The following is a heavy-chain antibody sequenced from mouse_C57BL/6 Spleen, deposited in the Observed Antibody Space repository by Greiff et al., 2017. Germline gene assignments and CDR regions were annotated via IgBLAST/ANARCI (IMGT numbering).Heavy chain of an antibody. J-gene: IGHJ2*01. D-gene: IGHD1-1*01. CDR3: ARRDYYGSTYGGYFAY. CDR1: GYTFTSYD. Sequence: QVQLQQSGPELVKPGASVQLSCKASGYTFTSYDINWVKQRPGQGLEWIGWIYPRDGSTKYNEKFKGKATLTVDTSSSTAYMELHSLTSGDSAVYFSARRDYYGSTYGGYFAYWGQGTTLTVSS. CDR2: IYPRDGST. V-gene: IGHV1-85*01.